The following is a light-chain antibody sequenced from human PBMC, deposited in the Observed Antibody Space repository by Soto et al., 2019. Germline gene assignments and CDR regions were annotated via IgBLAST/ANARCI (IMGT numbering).Light chain of an antibody. J-gene: IGLJ1*01. V-gene: IGLV2-14*01. Sequence: QSALTRPASVSGSPGQSITISCTGTNSDIGGYNFVSWYQHHPGKAPKLMIFEVSNRPSGVSNRFSGSKSGNTASLTISGLQTEDEADYYCSSFTSSDTDVFGTGTKVTVL. CDR2: EVS. CDR3: SSFTSSDTDV. CDR1: NSDIGGYNF.